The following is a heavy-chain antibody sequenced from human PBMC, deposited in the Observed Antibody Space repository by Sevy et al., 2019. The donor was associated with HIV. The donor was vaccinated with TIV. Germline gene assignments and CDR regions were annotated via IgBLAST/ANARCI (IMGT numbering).Heavy chain of an antibody. CDR3: ARHPIPRGGIEARPDDAFDI. Sequence: SETLSLTCTVSGGSISSSSYYWGWIRQPPGKGLEWIASIYYSGSTYYQSSLKSRVTISVDTSKNQFSLKVRSVSAADAAVYYCARHPIPRGGIEARPDDAFDIWGQGTMVTVSS. CDR1: GGSISSSSYY. CDR2: IYYSGST. V-gene: IGHV4-39*01. J-gene: IGHJ3*02. D-gene: IGHD6-6*01.